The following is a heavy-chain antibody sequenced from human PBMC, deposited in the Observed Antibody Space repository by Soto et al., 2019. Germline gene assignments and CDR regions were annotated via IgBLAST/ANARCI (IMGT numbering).Heavy chain of an antibody. CDR1: GLIFSSYA. D-gene: IGHD6-19*01. CDR3: AKDQVVAGRSYYYYAMDV. Sequence: GGSLRLSCAVSGLIFSSYAMNWVRQAPGKGLEWVSGISGSGGSTYYADSVKGRFTTSRDNSKNTLILQMNSLRAEDTAVYYCAKDQVVAGRSYYYYAMDVWGQGTTVTVSS. V-gene: IGHV3-23*01. J-gene: IGHJ6*02. CDR2: ISGSGGST.